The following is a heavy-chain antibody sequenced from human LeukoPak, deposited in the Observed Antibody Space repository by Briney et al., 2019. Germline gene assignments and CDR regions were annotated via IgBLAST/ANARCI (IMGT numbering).Heavy chain of an antibody. Sequence: SVKVSCKAPGDTLITHFISWVRQAPGQGLEWVGRIVPVIGVATYAQSLQGRVIITADRSTNTAYMELSSLRFEDSAVYYCARHSSRGHYYYFDFWGQGSLVTVSS. CDR1: GDTLITHF. CDR3: ARHSSRGHYYYFDF. D-gene: IGHD3-3*01. CDR2: IVPVIGVA. V-gene: IGHV1-69*02. J-gene: IGHJ4*02.